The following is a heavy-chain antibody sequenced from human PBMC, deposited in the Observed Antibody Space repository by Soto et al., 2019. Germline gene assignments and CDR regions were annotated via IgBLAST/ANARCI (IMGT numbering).Heavy chain of an antibody. J-gene: IGHJ6*02. V-gene: IGHV4-4*07. CDR3: ARDPHYGMDV. CDR1: YGSISTFH. Sequence: PSETLALTXSVPYGSISTFHWSWIRQSAGKGLEWIGRIHATESSNYNPSFKSRVTMSVDTSKNQFYLKVRSVTAADTAVYYCARDPHYGMDVWGRGTTVTVSS. CDR2: IHATESS.